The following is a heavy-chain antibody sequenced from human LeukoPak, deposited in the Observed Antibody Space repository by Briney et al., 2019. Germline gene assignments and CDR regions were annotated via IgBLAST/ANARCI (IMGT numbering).Heavy chain of an antibody. CDR2: INPNSGGT. D-gene: IGHD3-22*01. CDR3: ASSYYDSSGYHGWFDP. Sequence: ASVKVSCKASGYTFTGYYMHWVRQAPGQGLEWMGWINPNSGGTNYAQKLQGRVTMTRDTSISTAYMELSRLRSDDTAVYYCASSYYDSSGYHGWFDPWGQGTLVTVSS. J-gene: IGHJ5*02. CDR1: GYTFTGYY. V-gene: IGHV1-2*02.